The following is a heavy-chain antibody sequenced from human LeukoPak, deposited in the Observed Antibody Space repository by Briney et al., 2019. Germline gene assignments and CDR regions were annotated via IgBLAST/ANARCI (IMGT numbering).Heavy chain of an antibody. Sequence: GEPLKISFKGSGSRFTSYWIGWGRTMPGKGLEGMGIIYPGDSDSRYSPSFQGQVTMSADKSISTVYLQWSSLKASDTAMYYCSRGERYSSSSEYGMDVWGQGTTVTVSS. CDR2: IYPGDSDS. D-gene: IGHD6-6*01. CDR3: SRGERYSSSSEYGMDV. CDR1: GSRFTSYW. V-gene: IGHV5-51*01. J-gene: IGHJ6*02.